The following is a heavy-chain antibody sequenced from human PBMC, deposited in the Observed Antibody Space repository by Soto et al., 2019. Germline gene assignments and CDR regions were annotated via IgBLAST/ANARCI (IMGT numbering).Heavy chain of an antibody. V-gene: IGHV1-18*01. CDR2: VNGYNENN. J-gene: IGHJ4*02. Sequence: QVQLVQSGAEVKKPGASVTVSCKASGYIFTRFGFSWVRRAAGQRLEWMGWVNGYNENNNYAQRFQGRLTLTTDKSTSTAYMELRSLRSDDTALYYCARDVHGDYAAFWGQGTLVSVSS. CDR3: ARDVHGDYAAF. D-gene: IGHD4-17*01. CDR1: GYIFTRFG.